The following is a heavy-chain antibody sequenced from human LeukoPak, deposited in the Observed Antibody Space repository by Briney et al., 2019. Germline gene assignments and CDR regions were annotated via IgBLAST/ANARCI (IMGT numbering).Heavy chain of an antibody. J-gene: IGHJ4*02. Sequence: GGSLRLSCAASGFTFSGYGMSWVRQAPGKGLEWVSSISSSSSYIYYADSVKGRFTISRDNAKNSLYLQMNSLRAEDTAVYYCARSRGGRRYSSSAGDYWGQGTLVTVSS. CDR3: ARSRGGRRYSSSAGDY. CDR1: GFTFSGYG. V-gene: IGHV3-21*01. D-gene: IGHD6-13*01. CDR2: ISSSSSYI.